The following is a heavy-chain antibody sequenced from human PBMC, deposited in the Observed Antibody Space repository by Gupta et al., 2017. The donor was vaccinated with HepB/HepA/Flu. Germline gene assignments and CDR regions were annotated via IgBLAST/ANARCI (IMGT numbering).Heavy chain of an antibody. CDR1: GYDLTELA. D-gene: IGHD1-26*01. CDR2: FDAEEDKT. V-gene: IGHV1-24*01. CDR3: ALVGLGDGFDI. J-gene: IGHJ3*02. Sequence: QVQLVQSGAEEKKPGASVQVSCKVSGYDLTELAIHRVRQTPGKGLEWPGGFDAEEDKTKNARKFQGRLTVTEDASVDTAYMELSSLRSEDTAVYYCALVGLGDGFDIWGQGTMVTVSS.